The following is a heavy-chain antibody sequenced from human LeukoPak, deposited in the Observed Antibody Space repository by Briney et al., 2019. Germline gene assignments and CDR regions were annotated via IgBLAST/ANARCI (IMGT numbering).Heavy chain of an antibody. Sequence: ASVKVSCKASGYTFTSYDINWVRQATGQGLEWMGWMNPNSGNTGYAQKFQGRVTMTRNTSISTAYMELSSLRSEDTAVYYCARVSALPSIQLNYYYMDVWGKGTTVTVSS. D-gene: IGHD5-18*01. CDR3: ARVSALPSIQLNYYYMDV. V-gene: IGHV1-8*01. CDR2: MNPNSGNT. J-gene: IGHJ6*03. CDR1: GYTFTSYD.